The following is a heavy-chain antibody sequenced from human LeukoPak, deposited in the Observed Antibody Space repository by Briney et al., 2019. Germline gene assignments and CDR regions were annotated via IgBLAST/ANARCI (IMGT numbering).Heavy chain of an antibody. J-gene: IGHJ5*01. CDR2: MNPNSGNT. CDR1: GYTFTSYD. D-gene: IGHD6-13*01. CDR3: ARTYSSSWSDWFDP. Sequence: ASVKVSCKASGYTFTSYDINWVRQATGQGLEWMGWMNPNSGNTGYAQKFQGRVTMTRNTSISTAYMELSSLRSEDTAVYYCARTYSSSWSDWFDPWGQRSLVTVPS. V-gene: IGHV1-8*01.